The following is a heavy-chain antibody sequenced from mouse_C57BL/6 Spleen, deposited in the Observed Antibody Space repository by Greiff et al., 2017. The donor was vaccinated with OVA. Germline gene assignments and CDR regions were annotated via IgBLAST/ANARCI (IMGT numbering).Heavy chain of an antibody. CDR1: GYTFTDYN. CDR3: ARFDYDGNGYFDY. D-gene: IGHD2-4*01. V-gene: IGHV1-22*01. Sequence: VQLQQSGPELVKPGASVKMSCKASGYTFTDYNMHWVKQSHGKSLEWIGYINPNNGGTSYNQKFKGKATLTVNKSSSTAYMELRSLTSEDSAVYYCARFDYDGNGYFDYWGQGTTLTVSS. CDR2: INPNNGGT. J-gene: IGHJ2*01.